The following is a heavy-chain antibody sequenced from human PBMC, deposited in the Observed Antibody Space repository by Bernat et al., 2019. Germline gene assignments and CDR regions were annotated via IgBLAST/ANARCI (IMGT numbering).Heavy chain of an antibody. CDR2: ISGSGGST. V-gene: IGHV3-23*01. CDR1: GFTFSSYA. CDR3: AKHRTVYGYGSELFILDY. J-gene: IGHJ4*02. D-gene: IGHD5-18*01. Sequence: EVQLLESGGGLVQPGGSLRLSCAASGFTFSSYAMSWVRQAPGKGLEWVSAISGSGGSTYYADSVKGRFTISRDNSKNTLYLQMNSLRAEDTAVYYCAKHRTVYGYGSELFILDYWGQGTLVTVSS.